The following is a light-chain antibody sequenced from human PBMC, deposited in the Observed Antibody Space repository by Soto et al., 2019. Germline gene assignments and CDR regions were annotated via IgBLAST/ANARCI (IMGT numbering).Light chain of an antibody. CDR2: DAS. Sequence: EIVLTQSPATLSLSPGERATLSCRASQSVSSYLAWYQQKPGQAPRLLIYDASNRATGIPARFSGSGSGTDFTLNISSLEPEDFAVYYCQPRSNWFTFGGGTKVEIK. J-gene: IGKJ4*01. CDR1: QSVSSY. V-gene: IGKV3-11*01. CDR3: QPRSNWFT.